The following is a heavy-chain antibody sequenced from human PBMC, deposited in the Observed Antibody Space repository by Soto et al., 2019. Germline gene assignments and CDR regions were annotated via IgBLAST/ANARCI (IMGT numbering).Heavy chain of an antibody. D-gene: IGHD6-6*01. CDR1: GYSFTSYW. CDR2: IYPGDSDT. V-gene: IGHV5-51*03. CDR3: ARSGRYIAAPPGEFDY. Sequence: EVQLVQSGAEVKKPGESLKISCKGSGYSFTSYWIGWVRQMPGKGLEWMGIIYPGDSDTRYSPSFQGQVTISADKSISTAYLQWSSLKASDTAMYYCARSGRYIAAPPGEFDYWGQGTLVTVSS. J-gene: IGHJ4*02.